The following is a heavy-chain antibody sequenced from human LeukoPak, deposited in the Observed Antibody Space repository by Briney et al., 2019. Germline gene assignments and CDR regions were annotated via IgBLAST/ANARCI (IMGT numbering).Heavy chain of an antibody. CDR3: ARPVLGDGPVAAQFEH. CDR1: GYTFTGYD. J-gene: IGHJ4*02. D-gene: IGHD2-15*01. CDR2: INPNSGGT. V-gene: IGHV1-2*02. Sequence: ASVKVSCKASGYTFTGYDMHWVRQAPGQRLEWMGWINPNSGGTNYAQKFQGRVTMTRDTSISTAYMELSRLRSDDTAVYYCARPVLGDGPVAAQFEHWGQGTLVTVSS.